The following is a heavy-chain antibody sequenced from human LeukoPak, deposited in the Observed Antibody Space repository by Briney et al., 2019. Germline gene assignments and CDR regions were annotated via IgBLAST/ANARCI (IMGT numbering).Heavy chain of an antibody. CDR3: AKGYSSNIVLYYFDY. V-gene: IGHV3-23*01. CDR1: GFTFSSYA. CDR2: ISGSGGST. D-gene: IGHD6-13*01. Sequence: GGSLRLSCAASGFTFSSYAMSWVRQAPGKGLEWVSAISGSGGSTYYADSVKDRFTISRDNSKNSLYLQMNSLRAEDTAVYYCAKGYSSNIVLYYFDYWGQGALVTVSS. J-gene: IGHJ4*02.